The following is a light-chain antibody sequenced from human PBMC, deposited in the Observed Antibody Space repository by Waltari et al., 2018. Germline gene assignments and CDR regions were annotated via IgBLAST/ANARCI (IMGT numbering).Light chain of an antibody. CDR1: QSVNSW. CDR3: QQYDSYWT. J-gene: IGKJ1*01. CDR2: KAS. V-gene: IGKV1-5*03. Sequence: DIQMTQSPSTLSASVGDRVTITCRASQSVNSWVAWYQQKPGKAPKLLIFKASILESGVPSRFIGSGSGTEFTLTISSLQPDDFATYHCQQYDSYWTFGQGTKVEIK.